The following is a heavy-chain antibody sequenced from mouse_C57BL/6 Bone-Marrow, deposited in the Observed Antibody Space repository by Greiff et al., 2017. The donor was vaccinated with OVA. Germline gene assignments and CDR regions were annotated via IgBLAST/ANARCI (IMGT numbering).Heavy chain of an antibody. Sequence: VQLQQSGAELAKPGASVKLSCKASGYTFTSYWMHWVKQRPGQGLEWIGYINPSSGYTKYNQKFKDKATLTADKSSSTAYMQLSILTYADSAVYSCARSVYDGNWCFDVWGTGTTVTVSS. CDR3: ARSVYDGNWCFDV. J-gene: IGHJ1*03. CDR1: GYTFTSYW. D-gene: IGHD2-1*01. V-gene: IGHV1-7*01. CDR2: INPSSGYT.